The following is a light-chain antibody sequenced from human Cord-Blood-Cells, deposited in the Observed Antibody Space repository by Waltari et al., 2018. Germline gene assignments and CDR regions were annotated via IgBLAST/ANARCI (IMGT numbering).Light chain of an antibody. Sequence: QSALTQPRSVAGPPGQPATIPCPGTSSDCVGYNDVSWYQQHPAKAPKLMIYDVSKRPSGVPDRFSGSKSGNTASLTISGLQAEDEADYYCCSYAGSYTYVFGTGTKVTVL. V-gene: IGLV2-11*01. J-gene: IGLJ1*01. CDR1: SSDCVGYND. CDR3: CSYAGSYTYV. CDR2: DVS.